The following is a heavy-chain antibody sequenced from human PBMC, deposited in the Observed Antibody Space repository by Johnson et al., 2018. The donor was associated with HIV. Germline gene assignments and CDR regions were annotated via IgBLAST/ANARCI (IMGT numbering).Heavy chain of an antibody. CDR2: IDTAGDT. CDR3: ARRSIRSDGFDI. D-gene: IGHD6-6*01. J-gene: IGHJ3*02. Sequence: VQLVESGGGLVQPGGSLRLSCAASGFTLSSYDMHWVRQATGKGLEWVSEIDTAGDTYYPGSVKGRFTTSRENAKNSLYLQMNSLGARDTAVYYCARRSIRSDGFDILGQGTMVTVSS. V-gene: IGHV3-13*01. CDR1: GFTLSSYD.